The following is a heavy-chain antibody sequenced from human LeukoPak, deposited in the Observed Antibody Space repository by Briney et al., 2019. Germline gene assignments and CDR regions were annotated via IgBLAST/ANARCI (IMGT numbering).Heavy chain of an antibody. CDR1: GGTFSSYA. CDR2: IIPIFGTA. CDR3: AREFSYCSSTSCYALFGY. Sequence: SVKVSCKASGGTFSSYAISWVRQAPGQGLEWMGGIIPIFGTANYAQKFQGRVTITTDESTSTAYMELSSLRSEDTAVYYCAREFSYCSSTSCYALFGYWGQGTLVTVSS. V-gene: IGHV1-69*05. J-gene: IGHJ4*02. D-gene: IGHD2-2*01.